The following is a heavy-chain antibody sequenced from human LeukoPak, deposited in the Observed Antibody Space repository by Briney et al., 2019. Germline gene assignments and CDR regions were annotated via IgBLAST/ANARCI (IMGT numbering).Heavy chain of an antibody. CDR3: ARREPAAAFFDY. J-gene: IGHJ4*02. Sequence: PSETLSLTCTVSGGSISSYYWSWIRQPPGKGLEWIGYIYYSGSANYNPSLKSRVTISVDTSKNQFSLKLSSVTAADTAVYYCARREPAAAFFDYWGQGTLVTVSS. CDR2: IYYSGSA. CDR1: GGSISSYY. V-gene: IGHV4-59*08. D-gene: IGHD2-2*01.